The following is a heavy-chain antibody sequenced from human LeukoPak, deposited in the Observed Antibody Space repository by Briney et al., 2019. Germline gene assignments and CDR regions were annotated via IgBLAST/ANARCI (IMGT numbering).Heavy chain of an antibody. Sequence: PGGSLRLSCAASGFTFSSYSMNWVRQAPGKGLEWVSSISSSSSYIYYADSVKGRFTISRDNAKNSLYLQMNSLRAEDTAVYYCARDSLLIPRPGIAAAGQGVYWGQGTLVTVSS. D-gene: IGHD6-13*01. CDR2: ISSSSSYI. CDR3: ARDSLLIPRPGIAAAGQGVY. J-gene: IGHJ4*02. CDR1: GFTFSSYS. V-gene: IGHV3-21*01.